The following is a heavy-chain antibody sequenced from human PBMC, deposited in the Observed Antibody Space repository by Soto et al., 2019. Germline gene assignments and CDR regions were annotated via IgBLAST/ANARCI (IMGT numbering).Heavy chain of an antibody. CDR2: IYWDDEK. Sequence: QITLKESGPTLVKPTQTLTLTCTFSGFSLTTTGVAVGWIRQPPGKALEWLALIYWDDEKRYSPSLKSRLTTTKDTPKHHVHLTMINMDPVDTATYYCAHQRVGNPRYSCDSWGQGALVPVSS. CDR1: GFSLTTTGVA. CDR3: AHQRVGNPRYSCDS. J-gene: IGHJ4*02. D-gene: IGHD1-26*01. V-gene: IGHV2-5*02.